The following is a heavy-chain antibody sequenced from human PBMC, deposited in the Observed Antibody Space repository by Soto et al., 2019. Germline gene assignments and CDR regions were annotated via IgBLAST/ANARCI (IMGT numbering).Heavy chain of an antibody. D-gene: IGHD2-2*02. V-gene: IGHV1-69*01. J-gene: IGHJ6*02. CDR2: IIPIFGSA. Sequence: QVELVQSGAEVKKPGSSVKVSCQASEDTFRNYAISWVRQAPGQGLEWMGGIIPIFGSANYAPKFQGRVTISADESTSTAYMEVSSLRSEDTAVYYCAGTREIPYYHGMDVWGQGTTVTVSS. CDR1: EDTFRNYA. CDR3: AGTREIPYYHGMDV.